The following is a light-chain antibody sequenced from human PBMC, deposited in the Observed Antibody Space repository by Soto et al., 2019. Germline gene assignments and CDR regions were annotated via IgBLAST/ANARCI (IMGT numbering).Light chain of an antibody. J-gene: IGKJ1*01. CDR1: QSVNGNY. V-gene: IGKV3-15*01. Sequence: EIVLTQSPGTLSLSPGERATLSCRASQSVNGNYLGWYQLKRGQAPRLLIYGTSTRATGIPARFSGSGSGTDFTLTISSLQFEDFAVYYCQQYNNWPRTFGQGTKVDIK. CDR3: QQYNNWPRT. CDR2: GTS.